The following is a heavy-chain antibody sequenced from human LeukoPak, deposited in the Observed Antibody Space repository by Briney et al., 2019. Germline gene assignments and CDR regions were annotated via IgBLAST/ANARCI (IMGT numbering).Heavy chain of an antibody. D-gene: IGHD3-22*01. CDR3: ARHRYYYDSSGYYYQP. V-gene: IGHV4-59*01. CDR2: IYYSGST. CDR1: GAPISSYY. Sequence: SETLSLTCTVSGAPISSYYWSWIRQPPGKGLEWIGYIYYSGSTNYNPSLKSRVTISVDTSKNQFSLRLSSVTAADTAVYYCARHRYYYDSSGYYYQPWGQGTLVTVSS. J-gene: IGHJ5*02.